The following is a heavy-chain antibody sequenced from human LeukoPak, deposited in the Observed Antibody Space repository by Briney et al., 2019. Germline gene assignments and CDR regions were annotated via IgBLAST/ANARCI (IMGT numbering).Heavy chain of an antibody. V-gene: IGHV1-18*01. CDR1: GYTFTSYG. Sequence: ASVKVSCKASGYTFTSYGISWVRQAPGHGLEWMGWISAYNGNTNYAQKLQGRVTMTTDTYTSTAYMELRSLRSDDTAVYYCARVPYYDYVWGSYRFDYWGQGTLVTVSS. J-gene: IGHJ4*02. CDR3: ARVPYYDYVWGSYRFDY. CDR2: ISAYNGNT. D-gene: IGHD3-16*02.